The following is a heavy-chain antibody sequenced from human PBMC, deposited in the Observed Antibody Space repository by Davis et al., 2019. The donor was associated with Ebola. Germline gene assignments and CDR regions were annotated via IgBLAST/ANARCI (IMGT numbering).Heavy chain of an antibody. D-gene: IGHD1-26*01. J-gene: IGHJ5*02. CDR3: ARDNGVLQWGFDP. CDR2: INPSGGST. V-gene: IGHV1-46*01. Sequence: ASVKVSCKASGYTFTSYYMHWVRQAPGQGLEWMGIINPSGGSTSYAQKFQGRVTMTTDTSKSTAYMELRSLRSDDTAVYYCARDNGVLQWGFDPWGQGTLVTVSS. CDR1: GYTFTSYY.